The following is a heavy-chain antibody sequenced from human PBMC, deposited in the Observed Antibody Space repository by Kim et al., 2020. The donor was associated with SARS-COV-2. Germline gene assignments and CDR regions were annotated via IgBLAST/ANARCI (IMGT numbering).Heavy chain of an antibody. D-gene: IGHD2-15*01. J-gene: IGHJ4*02. CDR3: AEGGGSWDY. CDR1: GFTFSSYD. CDR2: IWYDGSNK. Sequence: GGSLRLSCAASGFTFSSYDMHWVRQAPGKGLEWVAVIWYDGSNKYYANSVKGRFTISSDNSKNTLYLQMNSLGAEATAVYYCAEGGGSWDYWGQGTLVTVSS. V-gene: IGHV3-33*06.